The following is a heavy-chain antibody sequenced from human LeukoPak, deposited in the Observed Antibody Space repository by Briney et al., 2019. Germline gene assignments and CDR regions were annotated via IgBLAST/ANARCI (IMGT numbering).Heavy chain of an antibody. CDR1: GGSISSSSYF. D-gene: IGHD4-17*01. CDR2: IFYSRST. V-gene: IGHV4-39*01. Sequence: SGTLSLTCTVSGGSISSSSYFWGWIRQPPGKGLEWIGSIFYSRSTYYNPSLNSRVTISIDTSKNQFSLRLSSVTAADTAVYYCARQMNTVTADYWGQGTLVTVSS. J-gene: IGHJ4*02. CDR3: ARQMNTVTADY.